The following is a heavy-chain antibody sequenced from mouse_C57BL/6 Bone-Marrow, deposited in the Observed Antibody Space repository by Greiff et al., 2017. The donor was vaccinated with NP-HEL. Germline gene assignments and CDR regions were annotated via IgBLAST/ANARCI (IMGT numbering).Heavy chain of an antibody. CDR2: IFPGSGST. J-gene: IGHJ3*01. V-gene: IGHV1-56*01. Sequence: QVQLQQSGPELVRPGASVKISCKAPGFTFTSHWMQWVRQRPGQGLEWIGEIFPGSGSTYYNEKFKGKATLTVATSSSTAYLQLSSLTSEDSAVYFCSRGYFGSSTWFAYWGQGTLVTVSA. D-gene: IGHD1-1*01. CDR3: SRGYFGSSTWFAY. CDR1: GFTFTSHW.